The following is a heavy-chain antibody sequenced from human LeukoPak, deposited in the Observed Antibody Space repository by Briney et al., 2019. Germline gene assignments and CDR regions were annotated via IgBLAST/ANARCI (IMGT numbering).Heavy chain of an antibody. CDR1: GFTFSSYA. CDR2: ISYDGSNK. Sequence: GRSLRLSCAASGFTFSSYAMHWVRQAPGMGLEWVAVISYDGSNKYYADSVKGRFTISRDNSKNTLYLQMNSLRAEDTAVYYCAREAVPSTFDIWGQGTMVTVSS. V-gene: IGHV3-30-3*01. CDR3: AREAVPSTFDI. J-gene: IGHJ3*02.